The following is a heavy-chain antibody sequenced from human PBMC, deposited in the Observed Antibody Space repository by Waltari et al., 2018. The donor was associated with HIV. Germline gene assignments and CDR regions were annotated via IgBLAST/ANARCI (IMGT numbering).Heavy chain of an antibody. CDR3: ARGEGCLTPLDS. D-gene: IGHD2-8*01. CDR2: VNHSGTT. CDR1: GGSFSGYY. Sequence: QVQLQQWGAGLLKPSATLSLTCTVYGGSFSGYYWTWIRQPPGKGLEWIGEVNHSGTTNYNPSLKSRVTIAVDTSKNEFSLKLSSVTAADTAVYYWARGEGCLTPLDSWGQGTLVTVSS. V-gene: IGHV4-34*01. J-gene: IGHJ4*02.